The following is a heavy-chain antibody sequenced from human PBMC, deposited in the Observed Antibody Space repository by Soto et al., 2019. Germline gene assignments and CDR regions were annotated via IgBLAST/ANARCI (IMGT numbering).Heavy chain of an antibody. CDR2: IYHSGST. Sequence: QLQLQESGSGLVKPSQTLSLTCAVSGGSISSGGYSWSWIRQPPGKGLEWIGYIYHSGSTYYNPSLKSRVXXSXDXXKNQFSLKLSSVTAADTAVYYCARGRYGDYVWFDPWGQGTLVTVSS. CDR1: GGSISSGGYS. D-gene: IGHD4-17*01. J-gene: IGHJ5*02. V-gene: IGHV4-30-2*01. CDR3: ARGRYGDYVWFDP.